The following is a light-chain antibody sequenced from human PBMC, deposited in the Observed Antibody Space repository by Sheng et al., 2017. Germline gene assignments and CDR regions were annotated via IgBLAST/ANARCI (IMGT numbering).Light chain of an antibody. Sequence: QSALTQPASVSASPGQSVIISCTGTSNDVGGYKHVSWYQQHPGKVPKLMIYDVDNRPSGISNRFSGSKSGNTASLTISGLQAEDEADYFCSSYTTSSLYVFGSGTKVTV. CDR1: SNDVGGYKH. J-gene: IGLJ1*01. CDR2: DVD. V-gene: IGLV2-14*03. CDR3: SSYTTSSLYV.